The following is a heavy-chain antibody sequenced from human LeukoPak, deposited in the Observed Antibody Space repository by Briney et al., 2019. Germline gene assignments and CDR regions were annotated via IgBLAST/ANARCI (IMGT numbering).Heavy chain of an antibody. CDR1: GYTFISYD. V-gene: IGHV1-8*01. J-gene: IGHJ4*02. Sequence: ASVKVSCKASGYTFISYDINWVRQATGQGLEWMGWMNPNNGDTGYAQTFQGRVTMTRNTSINTAYMELSSLRSEDTAVYYCARDLGTRILWFGETHQTYWGQGTLVTVSS. CDR2: MNPNNGDT. D-gene: IGHD3-10*01. CDR3: ARDLGTRILWFGETHQTY.